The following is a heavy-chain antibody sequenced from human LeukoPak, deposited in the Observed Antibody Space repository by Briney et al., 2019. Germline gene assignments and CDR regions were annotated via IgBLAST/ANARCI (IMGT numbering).Heavy chain of an antibody. CDR1: GFTFSSYG. D-gene: IGHD6-13*01. J-gene: IGHJ4*02. CDR3: AKDVIAAADTEGFDY. V-gene: IGHV3-30*18. CDR2: ISYDGSNK. Sequence: GGSLRLSCAASGFTFSSYGMHWVRQAPGKGLEWVAVISYDGSNKYYADSVKGRFTISRDNSKNTLYLQMNSPRAEDTAVYYCAKDVIAAADTEGFDYWGQGTLVTVSS.